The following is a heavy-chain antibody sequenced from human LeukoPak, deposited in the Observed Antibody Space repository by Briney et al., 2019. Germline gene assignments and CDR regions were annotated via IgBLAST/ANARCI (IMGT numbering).Heavy chain of an antibody. CDR2: INHSGST. V-gene: IGHV4-34*01. CDR3: ARVPLTGTTGE. Sequence: PSETLSLTCAVYGGSFSGYYWSWIRQPPGKGLEWIGEINHSGSTNYNPSLKSRVTIPVDTSKNQFSLKLSSVTAADTAVYYCARVPLTGTTGEWGQGTLVTASS. J-gene: IGHJ4*02. CDR1: GGSFSGYY. D-gene: IGHD1-7*01.